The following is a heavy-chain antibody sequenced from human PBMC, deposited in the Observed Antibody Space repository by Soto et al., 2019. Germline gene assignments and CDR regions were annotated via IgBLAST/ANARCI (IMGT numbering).Heavy chain of an antibody. J-gene: IGHJ5*02. CDR1: VFTFISYA. D-gene: IGHD2-2*01. CDR3: VKGYCSSTSCPFSWFDP. V-gene: IGHV3-64D*06. CDR2: ISSNGGST. Sequence: GGSLRLSCSSSVFTFISYAMHWVRQAPGKGLEYVSAISSNGGSTYYADSVKGRFTISRDNSKNTLYLQMSSLRAEDTAVYYCVKGYCSSTSCPFSWFDPWGQGTLVTVSS.